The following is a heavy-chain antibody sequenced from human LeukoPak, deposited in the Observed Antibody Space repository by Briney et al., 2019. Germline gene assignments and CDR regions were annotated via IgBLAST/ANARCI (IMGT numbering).Heavy chain of an antibody. CDR3: ARVDGYNLNAIDY. Sequence: ASVKVSCKASGYTFTSYDSNWVRQATGQVLEWMGWMNPNSGNTGYAQKFQGRVTMTRNTSISTAYMELSSLRSEDTAVYYCARVDGYNLNAIDYWGQGTLVTVSS. D-gene: IGHD5-24*01. J-gene: IGHJ4*02. CDR2: MNPNSGNT. CDR1: GYTFTSYD. V-gene: IGHV1-8*01.